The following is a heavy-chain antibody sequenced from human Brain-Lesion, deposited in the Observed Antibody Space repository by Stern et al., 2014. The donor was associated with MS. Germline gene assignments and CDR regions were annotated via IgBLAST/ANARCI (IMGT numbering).Heavy chain of an antibody. Sequence: VQLVESGPGLVKPSQTLSLTCTVSGDSISSGDNYWSWIRQSPGKGLEWIGYIYYIGSTINNPSLKIRGTISIDTSHNQFTLRLSTETAAAAAVYYCARGERGRYYYCCDYWGQGTLVTVSS. CDR1: GDSISSGDNY. CDR3: ARGERGRYYYCCDY. J-gene: IGHJ4*02. D-gene: IGHD3-10*01. V-gene: IGHV4-30-4*01. CDR2: IYYIGST.